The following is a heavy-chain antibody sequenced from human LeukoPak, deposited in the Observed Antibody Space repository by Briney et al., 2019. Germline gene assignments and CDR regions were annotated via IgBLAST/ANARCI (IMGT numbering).Heavy chain of an antibody. CDR2: IYYSGST. D-gene: IGHD3-22*01. Sequence: DPSETLSLTCTVSGGSISSSSYYWGWIRQPPGKGLEWIGSIYYSGSTYYNPSLKSRVTISVDTSKNQFSLKLSSVTAADTAVYYCARGEYLYDSSGYDDAFDIWGQGTMVTVSS. V-gene: IGHV4-39*07. J-gene: IGHJ3*02. CDR1: GGSISSSSYY. CDR3: ARGEYLYDSSGYDDAFDI.